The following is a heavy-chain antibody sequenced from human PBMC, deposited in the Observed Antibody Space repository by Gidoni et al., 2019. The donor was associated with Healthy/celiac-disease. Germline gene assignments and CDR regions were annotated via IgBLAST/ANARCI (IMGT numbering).Heavy chain of an antibody. D-gene: IGHD2-2*01. J-gene: IGHJ5*02. CDR2: IDSSGST. V-gene: IGHV4-39*01. Sequence: QLQLQESGPGLVKPSATLSLPCTVSGRSISSSSYYWGWIRQPPGKGLGWIGSIDSSGSTRYSPSLKSRVTISVDTSKNQFSLKLSSVTAADTAVYYCARQWIVVVPVYAGGNWFDPWGQGTLVTVSS. CDR3: ARQWIVVVPVYAGGNWFDP. CDR1: GRSISSSSYY.